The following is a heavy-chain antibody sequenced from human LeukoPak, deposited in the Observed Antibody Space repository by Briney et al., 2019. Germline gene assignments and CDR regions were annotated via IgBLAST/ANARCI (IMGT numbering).Heavy chain of an antibody. CDR1: GITFSNFA. J-gene: IGHJ4*02. CDR2: VSYDGSNK. Sequence: PGGSLRLSCAASGITFSNFAMHWVRQAPGKGLEWVAVVSYDGSNKYYADSVKGRFTISRDNSKNTLYLQMNSLRAEDAAIYYCATIGDRRTGELYRIDYWGQGTLVTVSS. CDR3: ATIGDRRTGELYRIDY. V-gene: IGHV3-30-3*01. D-gene: IGHD7-27*01.